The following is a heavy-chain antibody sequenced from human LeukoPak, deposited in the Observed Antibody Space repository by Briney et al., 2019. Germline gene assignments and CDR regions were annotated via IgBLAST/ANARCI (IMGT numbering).Heavy chain of an antibody. CDR2: IIPILGIA. V-gene: IGHV1-69*04. CDR3: ARQSRYGDNLSFDY. CDR1: GGTFSSYA. Sequence: SVKVSCKASGGTFSSYAISWVRQAPGQGLEWMGRIIPILGIANYAQKFQGRVTITADKSTSTAYMELSSLRSEDTAVYYCARQSRYGDNLSFDYWGQGTLVTVSS. J-gene: IGHJ4*02. D-gene: IGHD4-17*01.